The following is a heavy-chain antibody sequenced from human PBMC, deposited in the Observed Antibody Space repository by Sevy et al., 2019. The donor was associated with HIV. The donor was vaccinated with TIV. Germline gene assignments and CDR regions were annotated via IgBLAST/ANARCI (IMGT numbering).Heavy chain of an antibody. Sequence: GGCLRLSCAASGFTFSTYTMNWVRQAPGKGLEWVSSISGSSNYIYYADSLKGRFTISRDNAKNSLYLQMNSLRAEDTAVYYCARPYGSGSWEAFDIWGQGTMVTVSS. D-gene: IGHD3-10*01. CDR1: GFTFSTYT. CDR3: ARPYGSGSWEAFDI. V-gene: IGHV3-21*01. CDR2: ISGSSNYI. J-gene: IGHJ3*02.